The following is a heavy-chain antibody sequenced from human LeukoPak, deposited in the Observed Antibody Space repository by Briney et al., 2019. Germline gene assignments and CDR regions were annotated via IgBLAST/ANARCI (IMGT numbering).Heavy chain of an antibody. CDR2: ISGSGGST. Sequence: SGGSLRLSCAASGFTFSSYAMSSVRQAPGKGLEWVSAISGSGGSTYYADSVKGRFAISRDNSKNTLYLQMNSLRAEDTAVYYCAKAGSSWFNYFDYWGQGTLVTVSS. CDR1: GFTFSSYA. J-gene: IGHJ4*02. D-gene: IGHD6-13*01. CDR3: AKAGSSWFNYFDY. V-gene: IGHV3-23*01.